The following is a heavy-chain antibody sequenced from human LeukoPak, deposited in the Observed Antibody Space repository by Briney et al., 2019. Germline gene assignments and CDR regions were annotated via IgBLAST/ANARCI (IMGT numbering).Heavy chain of an antibody. V-gene: IGHV3-23*01. CDR1: GFTFSSYA. CDR2: ISGSGGST. CDR3: AKDWGSTSGWFDP. Sequence: GGSLRLSCVVSGFTFSSYAMSWVRQAPGKGLEWVSGISGSGGSTYYADSVKGRFTISRDNSKNTLFVQMNSLRAEDTAVYYCAKDWGSTSGWFDPWGQGTLVTVSS. J-gene: IGHJ5*02. D-gene: IGHD2-2*01.